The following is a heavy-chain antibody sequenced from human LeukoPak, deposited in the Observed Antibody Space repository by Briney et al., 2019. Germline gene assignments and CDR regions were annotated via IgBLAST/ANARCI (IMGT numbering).Heavy chain of an antibody. CDR3: ARPIAVAGTNYYYYMDV. CDR1: GGSFSGYY. J-gene: IGHJ6*03. D-gene: IGHD6-19*01. Sequence: SETLSLTCAVYGGSFSGYYWSWIRQPPGKGLEWIGEINHSGSTNYNPSLKSRVTISVDTSKNQFSLKLSSVTAADTAVYYCARPIAVAGTNYYYYMDVWGKGTTVTVSS. V-gene: IGHV4-34*01. CDR2: INHSGST.